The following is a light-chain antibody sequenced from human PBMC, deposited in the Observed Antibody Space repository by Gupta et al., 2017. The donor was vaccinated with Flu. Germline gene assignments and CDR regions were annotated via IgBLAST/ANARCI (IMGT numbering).Light chain of an antibody. CDR2: GSS. Sequence: QSVLTPPPSVSPAPGHRVTVSCTGSSSNIGAGYDFHWYQQLPGRAPKVLIYGSSNRPSGVPDRFFGSKSGISASLAITGLQAEDEADYYCQSYDTSLSGWVFGGGTKVTVL. CDR3: QSYDTSLSGWV. J-gene: IGLJ3*02. CDR1: SSNIGAGYD. V-gene: IGLV1-40*01.